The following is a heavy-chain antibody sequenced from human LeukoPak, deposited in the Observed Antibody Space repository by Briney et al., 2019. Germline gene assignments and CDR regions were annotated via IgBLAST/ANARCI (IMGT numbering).Heavy chain of an antibody. CDR2: ISYDGSNK. Sequence: PGGSLRLSCAASGFTFSSYGVHWVRQAPGKGLEWVAVISYDGSNKYYADSVKGRFTISRDNAKNTLFLQMNSLRAEDTAVYYCARGGSSSWYGSWGQGTLVTVSS. CDR3: ARGGSSSWYGS. D-gene: IGHD6-13*01. J-gene: IGHJ5*01. V-gene: IGHV3-30*03. CDR1: GFTFSSYG.